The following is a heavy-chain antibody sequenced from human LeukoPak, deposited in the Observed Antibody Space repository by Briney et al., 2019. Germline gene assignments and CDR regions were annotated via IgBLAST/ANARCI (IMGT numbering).Heavy chain of an antibody. D-gene: IGHD4-4*01. CDR3: ARTPDYSNYVDY. CDR1: GGSFSGYY. J-gene: IGHJ4*02. V-gene: IGHV4-34*01. CDR2: INHSGST. Sequence: PSETLSLTCAVYGGSFSGYYWSWIRQPPGKGLEWIGEINHSGSTNYNPSLKSRVTISVDTSKNQFSLKLSSVTAADTAVYYCARTPDYSNYVDYWGQGTLVTVSS.